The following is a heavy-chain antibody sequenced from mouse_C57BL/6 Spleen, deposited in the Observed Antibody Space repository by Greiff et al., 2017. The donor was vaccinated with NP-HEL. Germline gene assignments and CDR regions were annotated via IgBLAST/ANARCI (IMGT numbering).Heavy chain of an antibody. V-gene: IGHV1-55*01. CDR2: IYPGSGST. D-gene: IGHD2-5*01. Sequence: VQLQQPGAELVKPGASVKMSCKASGYTFTSYWITWVKQRPGQGLEWIGDIYPGSGSTNYNEKFKSKATLTVDTSSSTAYMQLSSLTSEDSAVYYCAREGLGAYYSNYPFDYWGQGTTLTVSS. CDR1: GYTFTSYW. CDR3: AREGLGAYYSNYPFDY. J-gene: IGHJ2*01.